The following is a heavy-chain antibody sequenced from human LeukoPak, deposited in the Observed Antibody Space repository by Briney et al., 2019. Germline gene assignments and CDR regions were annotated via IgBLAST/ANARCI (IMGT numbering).Heavy chain of an antibody. CDR1: GFTFSSHG. J-gene: IGHJ4*02. CDR3: ASSYSSDWYSRWIDY. V-gene: IGHV3-23*01. CDR2: IRGDGVTT. Sequence: GGTLRLSCAASGFTFSSHGMNWVRQAPGKGLEWVSGIRGDGVTTYYADSVKGRFTISRDNAKKSLDLQMNSLRAEDTAVYYCASSYSSDWYSRWIDYWGQGTLVTVSS. D-gene: IGHD6-19*01.